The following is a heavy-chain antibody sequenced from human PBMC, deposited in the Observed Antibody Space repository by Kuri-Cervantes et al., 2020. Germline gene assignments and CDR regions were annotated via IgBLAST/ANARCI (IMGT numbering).Heavy chain of an antibody. V-gene: IGHV4-38-2*02. D-gene: IGHD3-3*01. CDR1: GYSISSGYY. Sequence: SETLSLTCTVSGYSISSGYYWGWIRQPPGKGLEWIGSIYHSGSTYYNPSLKSRVTISVDTSKNQFSLKLSSVTAADTAVYYCARGRGVKYDFWSGYHDDAFDIWGQGTMVTVSS. J-gene: IGHJ3*02. CDR3: ARGRGVKYDFWSGYHDDAFDI. CDR2: IYHSGST.